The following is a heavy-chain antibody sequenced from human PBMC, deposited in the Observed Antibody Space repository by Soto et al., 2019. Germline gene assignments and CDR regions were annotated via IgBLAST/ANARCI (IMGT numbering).Heavy chain of an antibody. Sequence: SETLSLTCTVSGGSISSYYWSWIRQPPGKGLEWIGYIYYSGSTNYNPSLKSRVTISVDTSMNQFSLKLSSVTAADTAVYYCARHSGYDSFDYWGQGTLVTVSS. CDR1: GGSISSYY. J-gene: IGHJ4*02. CDR3: ARHSGYDSFDY. CDR2: IYYSGST. V-gene: IGHV4-59*08. D-gene: IGHD5-12*01.